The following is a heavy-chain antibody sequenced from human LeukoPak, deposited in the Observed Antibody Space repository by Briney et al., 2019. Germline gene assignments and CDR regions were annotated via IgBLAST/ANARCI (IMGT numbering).Heavy chain of an antibody. CDR3: ASLYDIVGTTVDY. V-gene: IGHV1-2*06. Sequence: ASVKVSCKTSGYTFTNYYIHWVRQAPGQGLEWMGRIDPNTGGTKSAKNFQGRVTMTRDTSISTAYMALSGLRSDDTAVYYCASLYDIVGTTVDYWAQEPLVPVPS. CDR1: GYTFTNYY. CDR2: IDPNTGGT. J-gene: IGHJ4*02. D-gene: IGHD1-26*01.